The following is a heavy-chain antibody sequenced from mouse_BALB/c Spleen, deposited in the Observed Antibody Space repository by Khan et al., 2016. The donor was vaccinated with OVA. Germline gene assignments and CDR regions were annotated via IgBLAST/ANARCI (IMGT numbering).Heavy chain of an antibody. CDR2: IWAGGST. V-gene: IGHV2-9*02. Sequence: QVQLKESGPGLVAPSQSLSITCTVSGFSLTSYGVHWVRQPPGKGLEWLGLIWAGGSTNYNSALMSRLTIHKDNSKSQVFLNMNSLQTDDTAMYYWARDYGSSFEYCDVWGAGTTVTVSS. CDR3: ARDYGSSFEYCDV. J-gene: IGHJ1*01. D-gene: IGHD1-1*01. CDR1: GFSLTSYG.